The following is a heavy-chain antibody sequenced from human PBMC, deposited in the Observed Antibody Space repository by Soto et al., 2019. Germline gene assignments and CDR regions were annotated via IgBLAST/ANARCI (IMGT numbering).Heavy chain of an antibody. V-gene: IGHV4-4*02. Sequence: QVQLQESGPGLVKPSGTLSLTCAVSGGSISSSNWWSWVRQPPGKGLEWIGEIYHSGSTNYNPSLRSRVTISVDQTKSKFSLELGFVTAADTAVYYCARDEGSGWFSMGYWGQGTLVTVSS. D-gene: IGHD6-19*01. CDR1: GGSISSSNW. J-gene: IGHJ4*02. CDR3: ARDEGSGWFSMGY. CDR2: IYHSGST.